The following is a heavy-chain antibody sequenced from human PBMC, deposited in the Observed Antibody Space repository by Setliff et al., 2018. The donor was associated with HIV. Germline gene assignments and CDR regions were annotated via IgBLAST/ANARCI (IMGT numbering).Heavy chain of an antibody. D-gene: IGHD4-17*01. V-gene: IGHV4-39*07. CDR1: GDSITGSHYY. Sequence: SETLSLTCTVSGDSITGSHYYWGWIRQPPGKGLEWTGSIYYSGSTNYNPSLKSRVTISVDTSKNQFSLKLSSVTAVDTAVYYCAKKGNGDYHFDYWGQGTLVTVSS. J-gene: IGHJ4*02. CDR3: AKKGNGDYHFDY. CDR2: IYYSGST.